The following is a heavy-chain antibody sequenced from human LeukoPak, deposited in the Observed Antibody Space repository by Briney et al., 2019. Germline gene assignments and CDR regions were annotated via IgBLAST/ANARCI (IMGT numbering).Heavy chain of an antibody. V-gene: IGHV4-34*01. CDR2: INHSGST. J-gene: IGHJ4*02. CDR1: GGSFSGYY. CDR3: ARGGFGELPATFDY. D-gene: IGHD3-10*01. Sequence: SETLSLTCAVYGGSFSGYYWSWIRQPPGKGLEWIGEINHSGSTNYNPSLKSRVTISVDTSKNQFSLKLSSVTAADTAVYYCARGGFGELPATFDYWGQGTLVTVSS.